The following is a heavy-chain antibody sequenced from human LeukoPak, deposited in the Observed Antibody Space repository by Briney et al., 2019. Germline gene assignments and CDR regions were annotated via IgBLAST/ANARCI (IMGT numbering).Heavy chain of an antibody. V-gene: IGHV4-59*01. Sequence: SETLSLTCTVSGGSISSYYWSWIRQPPGKGLEGIGYIYYSGSTNYNPSLKSRVTISVDTSKNQFSLRLSSVTAADTAVYYCARTNSENYDILTGYSNWFDPWGQGTLVTVSS. J-gene: IGHJ5*02. CDR2: IYYSGST. CDR3: ARTNSENYDILTGYSNWFDP. CDR1: GGSISSYY. D-gene: IGHD3-9*01.